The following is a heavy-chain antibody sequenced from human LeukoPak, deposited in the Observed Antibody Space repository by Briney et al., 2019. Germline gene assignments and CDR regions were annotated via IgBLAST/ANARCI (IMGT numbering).Heavy chain of an antibody. Sequence: GGSLRLSCAASGFTFGRYWMTWVRQAPGKGLEWVAIIKQNADAEYYVDSVKGRFTISRDNSKNTLYLQMNSLRAEDAAVYYCAKEIWPTVTIPGWTYFDYWGQGTLVTVSS. V-gene: IGHV3-7*01. J-gene: IGHJ4*02. D-gene: IGHD4-17*01. CDR2: IKQNADAE. CDR1: GFTFGRYW. CDR3: AKEIWPTVTIPGWTYFDY.